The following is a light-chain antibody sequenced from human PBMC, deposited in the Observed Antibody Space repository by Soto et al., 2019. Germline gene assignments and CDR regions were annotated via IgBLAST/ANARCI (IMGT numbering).Light chain of an antibody. CDR2: RAS. J-gene: IGKJ1*01. V-gene: IGKV3-15*01. Sequence: EIVMTQSPATLAVSPGDTVTLSCRASQTLSDNLAWYQQKPGQAPRLLIFRASTRATGVPARFSARGSGTEFTLTISGLESEYFAAYYCHQYSHWPPWTFGPGTKVEIK. CDR1: QTLSDN. CDR3: HQYSHWPPWT.